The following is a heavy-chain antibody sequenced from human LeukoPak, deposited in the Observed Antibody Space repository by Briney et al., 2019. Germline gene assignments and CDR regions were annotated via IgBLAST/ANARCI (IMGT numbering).Heavy chain of an antibody. D-gene: IGHD6-13*01. CDR3: ARDKQPGDY. Sequence: SETLSLTCTVSGGSISSYYWGWIRQPPGNAPEWIGYTSYSGSTTYNPSLKSRVTISVDTSKNQFSLKLSSVTSADTAVYYCARDKQPGDYWGQGTLVTVSS. CDR1: GGSISSYY. CDR2: TSYSGST. V-gene: IGHV4-59*01. J-gene: IGHJ4*02.